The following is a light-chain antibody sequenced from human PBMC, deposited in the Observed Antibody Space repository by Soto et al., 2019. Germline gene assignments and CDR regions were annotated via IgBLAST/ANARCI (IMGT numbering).Light chain of an antibody. CDR3: QQYNDWSPLT. CDR1: QSIRTN. J-gene: IGKJ4*01. V-gene: IGKV3-15*01. CDR2: DAS. Sequence: EIMMTQSPATVSVSPGERATLSCRASQSIRTNVAWYQQKPGQALRLLIYDASTRATGPSSRFSGSGSGTEFTLTISSLQSEDVAIYYCQQYNDWSPLTFGGGIRLEI.